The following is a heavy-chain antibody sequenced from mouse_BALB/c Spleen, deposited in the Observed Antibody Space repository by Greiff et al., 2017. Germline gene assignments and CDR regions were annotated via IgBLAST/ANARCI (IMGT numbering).Heavy chain of an antibody. V-gene: IGHV3-2*02. CDR1: GYSITSDYA. CDR2: ISYSGST. J-gene: IGHJ1*01. CDR3: ARGGTARYFDV. Sequence: VQLQQSGPGLVKPSQSLSLTCTVTGYSITSDYAWNWIRQFPGNKLEWMGYISYSGSTSYNPSLKSRISITRDTSKNQFFLQLNSVTTEDTATYYCARGGTARYFDVWGAGTTVTVSS. D-gene: IGHD3-3*01.